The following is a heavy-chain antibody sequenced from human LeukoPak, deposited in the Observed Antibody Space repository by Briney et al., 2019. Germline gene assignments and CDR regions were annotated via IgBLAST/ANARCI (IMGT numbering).Heavy chain of an antibody. V-gene: IGHV3-9*01. Sequence: GGSLRLSCAASGFTFDDYAMHWVRQAPGKGLEWVSGISWNSGSIGYADSVKGRFTISRDNAKNSLYLQMNSLRAEDTALYYCAKEGPLYCSGGSCYSLYGMDVWGQGTTVTVSS. CDR2: ISWNSGSI. CDR3: AKEGPLYCSGGSCYSLYGMDV. J-gene: IGHJ6*02. D-gene: IGHD2-15*01. CDR1: GFTFDDYA.